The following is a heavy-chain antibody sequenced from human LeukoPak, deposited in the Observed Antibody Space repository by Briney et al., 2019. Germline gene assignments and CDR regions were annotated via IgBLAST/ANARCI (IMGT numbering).Heavy chain of an antibody. V-gene: IGHV4-59*07. CDR3: ARFEKFYGSIIHYLDY. CDR2: IYYTGNT. J-gene: IGHJ4*02. Sequence: SDTLSLPCTVCVGSNNIYCGIWLPQPPGEARVGIGYIYYTGNTNYNPCLKSRVTMSVDTSNNQFSLKLNSVTAADTAVYYCARFEKFYGSIIHYLDYWGQGALVTVSS. D-gene: IGHD2/OR15-2a*01. CDR1: VGSNNIYC.